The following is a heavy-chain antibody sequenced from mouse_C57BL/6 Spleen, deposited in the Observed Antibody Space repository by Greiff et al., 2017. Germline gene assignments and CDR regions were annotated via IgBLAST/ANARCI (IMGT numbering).Heavy chain of an antibody. CDR1: GFNIKDYY. D-gene: IGHD1-1*01. J-gene: IGHJ4*01. V-gene: IGHV14-2*01. Sequence: VQLQQSGAELVKPGASVKLSCTASGFNIKDYYMHWVKQRTEQGLEWIGRIDPEDGETKYAPNFQGKATITADTSSNTAYLQLSSLTSEDTAVYYCAATVARYSYAMDYWGQGASVTVSS. CDR2: IDPEDGET. CDR3: AATVARYSYAMDY.